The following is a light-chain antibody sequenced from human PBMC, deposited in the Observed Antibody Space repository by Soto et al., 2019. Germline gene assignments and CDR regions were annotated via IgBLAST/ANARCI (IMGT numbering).Light chain of an antibody. CDR2: LNSDGSH. Sequence: QLVLTQSPSASASLGASVKFTCTLCSGHSSYAIAWHQQQPEKGPRYLMKLNSDGSHSKGDGIPDRFSGSSSGAERYLTISSLQSEDEADYYCQTWGTGIWVFGGGTKLTVL. J-gene: IGLJ3*02. CDR1: SGHSSYA. V-gene: IGLV4-69*01. CDR3: QTWGTGIWV.